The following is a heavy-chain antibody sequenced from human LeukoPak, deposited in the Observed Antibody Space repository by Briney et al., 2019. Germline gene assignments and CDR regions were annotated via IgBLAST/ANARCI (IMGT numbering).Heavy chain of an antibody. CDR1: GGSFSGYY. CDR3: ARKGGWTRYNWFDP. D-gene: IGHD6-19*01. Sequence: SETLSLTCAVYGGSFSGYYWSWIRQPPGKGLEWIGEINHSGSTNYNPSPKSRGTISVDTSKNQFSRKLSSVTAADTAVYYCARKGGWTRYNWFDPWGQGTLVTVSS. CDR2: INHSGST. V-gene: IGHV4-34*01. J-gene: IGHJ5*02.